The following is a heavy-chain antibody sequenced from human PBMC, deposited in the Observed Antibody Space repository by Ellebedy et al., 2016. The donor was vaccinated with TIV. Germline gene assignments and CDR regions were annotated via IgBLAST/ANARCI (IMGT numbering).Heavy chain of an antibody. J-gene: IGHJ5*02. Sequence: ASVKVSCXASGYTFTSYYMHWVRQAPGQGLEWMGIINPSGGSTSYAQKFQGRVTMTRDTSTSTVYMELSSLRSEDTAVYYCARARVGLGWFNPWGQGTLVTVSS. CDR1: GYTFTSYY. V-gene: IGHV1-46*01. CDR2: INPSGGST. CDR3: ARARVGLGWFNP. D-gene: IGHD2-2*01.